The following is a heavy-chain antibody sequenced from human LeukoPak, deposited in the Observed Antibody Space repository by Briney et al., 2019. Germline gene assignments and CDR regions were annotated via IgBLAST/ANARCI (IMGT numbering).Heavy chain of an antibody. CDR1: GFTFSSYA. J-gene: IGHJ4*02. CDR2: ISGSGGST. D-gene: IGHD3-10*01. Sequence: GGSLRLSCAASGFTFSSYAMSWVRQAPGKGLEWVSAISGSGGSTYYADSVKGRFTISRDNSKNTLYLQMNSLRAEDTAVYYCAKPLLWFGELYYFAYWGQGTLVTVSS. CDR3: AKPLLWFGELYYFAY. V-gene: IGHV3-23*01.